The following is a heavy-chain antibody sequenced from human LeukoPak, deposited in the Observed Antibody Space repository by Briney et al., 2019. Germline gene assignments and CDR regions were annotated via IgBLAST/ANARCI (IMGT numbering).Heavy chain of an antibody. CDR3: AKDPRGYCSSTSCGNY. CDR2: ISGSGGST. J-gene: IGHJ4*02. V-gene: IGHV3-23*01. Sequence: PGGSLRLSCAASGFTFSTYAMSWVRQAPGKGLEWVSAISGSGGSTYYADSVKGRLTISRDNSKNTLYLQMNSLRAEDTAVYYCAKDPRGYCSSTSCGNYWGQGTLVTVSS. CDR1: GFTFSTYA. D-gene: IGHD2-2*01.